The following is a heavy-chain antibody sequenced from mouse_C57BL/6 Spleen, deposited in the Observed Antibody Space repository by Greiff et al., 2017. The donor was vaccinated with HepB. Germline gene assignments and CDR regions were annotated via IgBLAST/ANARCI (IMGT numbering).Heavy chain of an antibody. CDR3: ARCGFYYGSSYEDYAMDY. Sequence: EVQLQQSVAELVRPGASVKLSCTASGFNIKNTYMHWVKQRPEQGLEWIGRIDPANGNTKYAPKFQGKATITADTSSNTAYLQLSSLTSEDTAIYYCARCGFYYGSSYEDYAMDYWGQGTSVTVSS. CDR2: IDPANGNT. D-gene: IGHD1-1*01. J-gene: IGHJ4*01. V-gene: IGHV14-3*01. CDR1: GFNIKNTY.